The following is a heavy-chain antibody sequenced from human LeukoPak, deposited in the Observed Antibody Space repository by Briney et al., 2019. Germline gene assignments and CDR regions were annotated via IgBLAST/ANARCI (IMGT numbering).Heavy chain of an antibody. CDR1: GFTFSSSG. D-gene: IGHD3-16*01. Sequence: PGGSLRLSCAASGFTFSSSGMHWVRQAPGKGLEWVAVMSDDGSYRNYADSLKGRFTISRDNSKNTLYLQMNSLRADDTAVYYCAKDWGGKVDYWGQGTLVTVSS. V-gene: IGHV3-30*18. CDR3: AKDWGGKVDY. CDR2: MSDDGSYR. J-gene: IGHJ4*02.